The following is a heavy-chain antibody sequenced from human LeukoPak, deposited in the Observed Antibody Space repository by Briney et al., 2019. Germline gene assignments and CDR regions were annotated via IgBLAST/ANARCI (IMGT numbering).Heavy chain of an antibody. CDR2: IRSKANSYAT. D-gene: IGHD7-27*01. Sequence: GGSLRLSCAASGFTFSGSAMHWVRQASGKGLEWVGRIRSKANSYATAYAASVKGRFTISRDDSKNTAYLQMNSPKTEDTAVYYCTRDLLTGTPAGDYWGQGTLVTVSS. CDR1: GFTFSGSA. J-gene: IGHJ4*02. CDR3: TRDLLTGTPAGDY. V-gene: IGHV3-73*01.